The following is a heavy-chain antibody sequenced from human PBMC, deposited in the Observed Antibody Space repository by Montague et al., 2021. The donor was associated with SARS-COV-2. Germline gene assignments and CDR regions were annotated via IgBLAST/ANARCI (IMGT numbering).Heavy chain of an antibody. D-gene: IGHD3-10*01. CDR1: GYSFTSYW. CDR2: IDPSDSYT. J-gene: IGHJ6*02. CDR3: ARRGNGSGSYHRPYYYGMDV. V-gene: IGHV5-10-1*01. Sequence: QSGAEVKKPGESLRISCKGSGYSFTSYWISWVRQMPGKGLEWMGRIDPSDSYTNYSPSFQGHVTISADKSISTAYLQWSSLKASDTAMYYCARRGNGSGSYHRPYYYGMDVWGQGTTVTVSS.